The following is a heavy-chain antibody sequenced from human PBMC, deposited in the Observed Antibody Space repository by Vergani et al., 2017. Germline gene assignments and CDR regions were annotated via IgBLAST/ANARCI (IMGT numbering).Heavy chain of an antibody. CDR1: GGSISSGSYY. CDR2: IYTSGST. Sequence: QVQLQESGPGLVKPSQTLSLTCTVPGGSISSGSYYWSWIRQPAGKGLEWIWRIYTSGSTNYNPSLKSRVTISVDTSKNQFSLKLSSVTAADTAVYYCARGTYCSSTICYDAFDIWDQGTMVTVSS. J-gene: IGHJ3*02. D-gene: IGHD2-2*01. V-gene: IGHV4-61*02. CDR3: ARGTYCSSTICYDAFDI.